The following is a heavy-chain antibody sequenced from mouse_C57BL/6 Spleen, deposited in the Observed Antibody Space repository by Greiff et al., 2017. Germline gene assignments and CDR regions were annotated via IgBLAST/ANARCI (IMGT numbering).Heavy chain of an antibody. CDR1: GYTFTSYG. CDR3: ARTDYGSSSYWYFDV. Sequence: VQLVESGAELARPGASVKLSCKASGYTFTSYGISWVKQRTGQGLEWIGEIYPRSGNTYYNEKFKGKATLTADKYSSTGDMELRSLTSEDSAVYFGARTDYGSSSYWYFDVWGTGTTVTVDS. V-gene: IGHV1-81*01. J-gene: IGHJ1*03. D-gene: IGHD1-1*01. CDR2: IYPRSGNT.